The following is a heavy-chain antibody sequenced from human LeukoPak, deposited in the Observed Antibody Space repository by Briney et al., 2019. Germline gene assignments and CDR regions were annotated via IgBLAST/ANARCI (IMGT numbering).Heavy chain of an antibody. D-gene: IGHD3-22*01. CDR2: IWHDGSYK. CDR3: ARVGDYENSGSQPFDY. J-gene: IGHJ4*02. V-gene: IGHV3-33*01. CDR1: GFIFSSFG. Sequence: GGSLRLSCAASGFIFSSFGMHWVRQAPGKGLEWVAVIWHDGSYKYYLHSVKGRFTISRDNAKNTLYLQMTDLRVEDTAVYYCARVGDYENSGSQPFDYWGQGTLVTVSS.